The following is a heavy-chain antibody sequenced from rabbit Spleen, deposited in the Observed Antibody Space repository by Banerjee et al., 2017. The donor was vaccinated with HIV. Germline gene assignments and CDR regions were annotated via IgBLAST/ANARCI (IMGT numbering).Heavy chain of an antibody. CDR1: GFSFSSGYW. Sequence: QEQLEESGGGLVQPEGSLTLTCTASGFSFSSGYWICWVRQAPGKGLEWIGCIDSGSSGITYYASWAKGRFTISKTSSTTVTLQMTSLTAADTATYFCARDRAGVGYRLDLWGPGTLVTVS. J-gene: IGHJ4*01. CDR2: IDSGSSGIT. V-gene: IGHV1S45*01. D-gene: IGHD1-1*01. CDR3: ARDRAGVGYRLDL.